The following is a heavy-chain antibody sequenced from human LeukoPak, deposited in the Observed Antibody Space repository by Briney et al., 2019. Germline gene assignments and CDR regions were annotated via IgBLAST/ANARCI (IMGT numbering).Heavy chain of an antibody. J-gene: IGHJ1*01. V-gene: IGHV1-69*04. CDR3: ARGRYDYGDYVGFQH. Sequence: ASVKVSCKASGYPFTTYGISWVRQAPGQGLEWMGRIIPILGIANYAQKFQGRVTITADKSTSTAYMELSSLRSEDTAVYYCARGRYDYGDYVGFQHWGQGTLVTVSS. CDR2: IIPILGIA. D-gene: IGHD4-17*01. CDR1: GYPFTTYG.